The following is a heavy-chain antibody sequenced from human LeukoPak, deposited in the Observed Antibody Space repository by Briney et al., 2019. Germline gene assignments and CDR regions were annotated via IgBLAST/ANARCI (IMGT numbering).Heavy chain of an antibody. J-gene: IGHJ4*02. CDR3: ARGRTHRRLWLGESTGGPFDY. Sequence: GASVKVSCKASGGTFSSYAISWVRQAPGQGLEWMGWISGYNGNTNYAQKFQGRVTMTIDTSTSTLYMELRSLRSDDTAVYYCARGRTHRRLWLGESTGGPFDYWGQGTLVTVSS. V-gene: IGHV1-18*01. CDR2: ISGYNGNT. D-gene: IGHD3-10*01. CDR1: GGTFSSYA.